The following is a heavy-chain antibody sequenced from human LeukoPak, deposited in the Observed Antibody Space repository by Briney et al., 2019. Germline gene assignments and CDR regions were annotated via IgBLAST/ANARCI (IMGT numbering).Heavy chain of an antibody. CDR2: IKEDESAK. CDR3: ARAVDVADY. V-gene: IGHV3-7*01. J-gene: IGHJ4*02. CDR1: GFIFTDHW. D-gene: IGHD3-16*01. Sequence: PGGSLRLSCVASGFIFTDHWMSWVRQAPGKGLDWVANIKEDESAKFYADSVRGRFTISRDNAKNSAYLEMNNLRVEDTAVYYCARAVDVADYWGRGTLVTVSS.